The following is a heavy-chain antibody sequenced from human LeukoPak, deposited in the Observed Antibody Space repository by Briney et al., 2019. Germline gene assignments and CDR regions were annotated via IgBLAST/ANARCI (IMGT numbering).Heavy chain of an antibody. D-gene: IGHD3-22*01. CDR3: ARHRTIYYDSSGYWV. Sequence: SETLSLACTVSGGSIRRSSYYWGWIRQPPGKGLEWIGSMYYSGSTYYNPSLKSRVTISVDTSKNQFSLKLSSATAADTAVYYCARHRTIYYDSSGYWVWGQGTLVTVSS. V-gene: IGHV4-39*01. CDR2: MYYSGST. CDR1: GGSIRRSSYY. J-gene: IGHJ4*02.